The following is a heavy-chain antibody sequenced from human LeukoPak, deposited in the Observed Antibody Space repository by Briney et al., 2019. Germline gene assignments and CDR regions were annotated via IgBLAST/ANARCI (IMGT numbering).Heavy chain of an antibody. CDR1: GYTSTSYY. D-gene: IGHD2-15*01. CDR2: INPSGGST. CDR3: ARDQGYCSGGSCQRSDY. Sequence: ASVKVSCKASGYTSTSYYMHWVRQAPGQGLEWMGIINPSGGSTSYAQKFQGRVTMTRDTSTSTVYMELSSLRSEDTAVYYCARDQGYCSGGSCQRSDYWGQGTLVTVSS. J-gene: IGHJ4*02. V-gene: IGHV1-46*01.